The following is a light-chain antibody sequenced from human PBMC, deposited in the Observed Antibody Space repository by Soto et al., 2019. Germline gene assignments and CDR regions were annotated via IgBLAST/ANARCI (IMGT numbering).Light chain of an antibody. V-gene: IGKV1-39*01. J-gene: IGKJ4*01. CDR2: AAS. CDR3: QQSYSTPLP. Sequence: DIQMTQYPSSLSASVGDRVTITCRASQSISSYLNWYQQKPGKAPKLLIYAASSLQSGVPSRFSGSGSGTDFTLTISSLQPEDFATYYCQQSYSTPLPFGGGTKVDI. CDR1: QSISSY.